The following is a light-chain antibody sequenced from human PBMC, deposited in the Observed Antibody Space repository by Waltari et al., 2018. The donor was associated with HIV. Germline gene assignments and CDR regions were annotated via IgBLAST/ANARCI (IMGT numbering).Light chain of an antibody. CDR1: QSVLYSSNNKNY. CDR3: QQYYSTPYT. J-gene: IGKJ2*01. CDR2: WAS. Sequence: DIVMTQSPDSLAVSLGERATINCKSSQSVLYSSNNKNYLAWYQQKPGQPPNLLISWASTLESGVPYRFSGSGSGTDFTLTISSLQAEDVAVYYCQQYYSTPYTFGQGTKLEIK. V-gene: IGKV4-1*01.